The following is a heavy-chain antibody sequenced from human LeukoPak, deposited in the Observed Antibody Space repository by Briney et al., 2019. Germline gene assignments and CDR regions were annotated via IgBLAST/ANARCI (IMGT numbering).Heavy chain of an antibody. Sequence: LGESLKISGKGSGYSFTSYSIGWARQMPGKGLEGMGLIYPGDSDTRYSTSFQGKVTISADKSISTDYLQWSSLKASDTAMYYCARPGDSSGYYYGYWGQGTLVTVSS. J-gene: IGHJ4*02. CDR3: ARPGDSSGYYYGY. CDR2: IYPGDSDT. V-gene: IGHV5-51*01. D-gene: IGHD3-22*01. CDR1: GYSFTSYS.